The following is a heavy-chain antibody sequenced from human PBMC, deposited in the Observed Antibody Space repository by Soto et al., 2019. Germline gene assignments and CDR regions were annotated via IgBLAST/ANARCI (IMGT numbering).Heavy chain of an antibody. D-gene: IGHD2-15*01. CDR1: GFTFRQFW. V-gene: IGHV3-7*01. CDR2: IRQDGSEK. Sequence: EVQLVESGGGLVQPGGSLRLSCAASGFTFRQFWMTWVRQAPGKGLEWVANIRQDGSEKYYVDSVKGRLTISRENAKNSLFLQMNSLGVEDTAVYYCARVGVVVVAAASYDYYYYMDVWGKGTAVTVSS. CDR3: ARVGVVVVAAASYDYYYYMDV. J-gene: IGHJ6*03.